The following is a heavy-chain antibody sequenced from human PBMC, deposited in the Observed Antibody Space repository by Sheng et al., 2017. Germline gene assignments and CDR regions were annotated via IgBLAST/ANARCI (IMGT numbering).Heavy chain of an antibody. CDR1: GFTFSNYT. J-gene: IGHJ4*02. CDR3: ARGALLWFGELSRSGGYFDS. CDR2: ISSDSRYI. Sequence: EVRLVESGGGLVKPGGSLRLSCAASGFTFSNYTMNWVRQAPGKGPEWISSISSDSRYIHYADSVKGRFTLSRDNAKNSLFLQMNGLRAEDTAIYYCARGALLWFGELSRSGGYFDSWGQGTLVTGSS. D-gene: IGHD3-10*01. V-gene: IGHV3-21*01.